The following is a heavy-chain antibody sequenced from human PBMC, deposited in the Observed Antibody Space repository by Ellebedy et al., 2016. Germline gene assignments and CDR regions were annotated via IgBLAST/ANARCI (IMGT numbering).Heavy chain of an antibody. CDR2: VNTFSGNT. J-gene: IGHJ4*02. D-gene: IGHD3-10*01. Sequence: ASVKVSCXASGYTFTTFSITWVRQVPGQGLEWMGFVNTFSGNTKFAQKFQGRVSMTTYSSTHTAYMDLRSLRSDDTAMYYCAKTSGWGYGENWGQGTLVTVSS. CDR1: GYTFTTFS. CDR3: AKTSGWGYGEN. V-gene: IGHV1-18*04.